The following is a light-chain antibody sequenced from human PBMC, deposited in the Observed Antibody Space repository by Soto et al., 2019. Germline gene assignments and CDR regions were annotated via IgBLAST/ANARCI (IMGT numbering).Light chain of an antibody. V-gene: IGKV3-20*01. J-gene: IGKJ1*01. CDR2: GAS. CDR3: HQYDSSSLT. Sequence: EIVLTQSPGTLSLSPGERATVFCRASQSVYSSYLAWFQQKPGQAPRLLIYGASRRATGIPDRFSGSGSGTDFTLTITRLETEDFAVYYCHQYDSSSLTFGQGTNVEI. CDR1: QSVYSSY.